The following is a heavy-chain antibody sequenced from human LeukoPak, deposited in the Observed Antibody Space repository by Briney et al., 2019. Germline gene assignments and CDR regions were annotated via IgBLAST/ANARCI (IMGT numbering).Heavy chain of an antibody. CDR3: VKDGTTDGGYGDFDY. V-gene: IGHV3-64D*06. J-gene: IGHJ4*02. CDR2: ISSNGGST. Sequence: GGSLRLSCSASEFTFSSYAMHWVRQAPGKGLEYVSAISSNGGSTYYADSVKGRFTISRDNSKNTLYLQMSSLRAEDTAVYYCVKDGTTDGGYGDFDYWGRGTLVTVSS. D-gene: IGHD5-12*01. CDR1: EFTFSSYA.